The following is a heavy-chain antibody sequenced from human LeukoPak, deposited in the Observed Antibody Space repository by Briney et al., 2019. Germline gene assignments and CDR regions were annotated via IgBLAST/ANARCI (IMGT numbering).Heavy chain of an antibody. CDR1: GFTFSSYW. CDR2: IKQDGSEE. J-gene: IGHJ4*02. V-gene: IGHV3-7*01. D-gene: IGHD2-2*01. CDR3: TREGAAMAHY. Sequence: GGSLRLSCAASGFTFSSYWMSWVRQAPGKGLEWVANIKQDGSEEYHVDSVKGRFTISRDNAKNSLYLQMKSLRAEDTAVYYCTREGAAMAHYWGQGTLVTVSS.